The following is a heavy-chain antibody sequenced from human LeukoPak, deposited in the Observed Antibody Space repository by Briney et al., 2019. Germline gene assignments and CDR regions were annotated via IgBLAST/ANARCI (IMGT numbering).Heavy chain of an antibody. CDR2: IWYDGSNK. D-gene: IGHD3-3*01. J-gene: IGHJ6*02. CDR1: GFTFSSYG. CDR3: ARALSSYDFWSGPPPGYYGRDV. V-gene: IGHV3-33*01. Sequence: GGSLRLSCAASGFTFSSYGMHWVRQAPGKGLEWVAVIWYDGSNKYYADSVKGRFTISRDNSKNTLYLQMNSLRAEDTAVYYCARALSSYDFWSGPPPGYYGRDVWGQGTTVTVSS.